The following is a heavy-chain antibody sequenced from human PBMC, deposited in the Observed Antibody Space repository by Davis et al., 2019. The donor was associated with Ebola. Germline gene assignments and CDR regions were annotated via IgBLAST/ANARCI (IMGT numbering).Heavy chain of an antibody. D-gene: IGHD4-17*01. CDR1: GGSTSSSSYY. CDR2: IYYSGST. Sequence: SETLSPTCPVPGGSTSSSSYYWGWIRQPPGKGLEWIGSIYYSGSTYYNPSLKSRVTISVDTSKNQFPLKLSSVTAADTAVYYCARHLWGGDYGRWGQGTLVTVSS. V-gene: IGHV4-39*01. J-gene: IGHJ4*02. CDR3: ARHLWGGDYGR.